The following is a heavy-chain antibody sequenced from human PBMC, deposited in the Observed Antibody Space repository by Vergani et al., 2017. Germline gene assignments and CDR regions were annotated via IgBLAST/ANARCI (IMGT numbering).Heavy chain of an antibody. V-gene: IGHV4-34*01. CDR2: INHSGST. J-gene: IGHJ4*02. Sequence: QVQLQQWGAGLLKPSETLSLTCAVYGGSFSGYYWSWIRQPPGKGLEWIGEINHSGSTNYNPSLKSRVTISVDTSKNQFSLKLSTVTAADTAVYYCARVGMRIAEAVTGWGQGTLGTVCS. CDR3: ARVGMRIAEAVTG. CDR1: GGSFSGYY. D-gene: IGHD6-13*01.